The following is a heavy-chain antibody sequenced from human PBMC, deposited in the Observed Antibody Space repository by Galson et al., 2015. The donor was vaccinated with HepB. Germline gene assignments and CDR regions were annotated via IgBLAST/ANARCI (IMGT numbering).Heavy chain of an antibody. CDR2: TYYRFKWYY. D-gene: IGHD3-22*01. V-gene: IGHV6-1*01. Sequence: CAISGDSVSSNSAAWNWIRQSPSRGLEWLGRTYYRFKWYYDYAVSVKSRLTINPDISKNQFSLQLNSVTPEDTAVCYCARNVYYVTSGYYYKPGWIDPWGQGTLVTVSS. J-gene: IGHJ5*02. CDR3: ARNVYYVTSGYYYKPGWIDP. CDR1: GDSVSSNSAA.